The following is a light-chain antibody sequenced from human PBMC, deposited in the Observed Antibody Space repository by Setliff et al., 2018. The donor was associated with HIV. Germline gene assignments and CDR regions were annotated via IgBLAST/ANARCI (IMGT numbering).Light chain of an antibody. J-gene: IGLJ1*01. Sequence: QSALTQPASVSGSPGQSITISCIGTSSDVGGYDFVSWYRQRPGKAPKLIIFDVSERPSGVSHRFSASKSGNTASLTISGLQTEDEANYFCASYRSPATYVFGIGTKVTVL. CDR1: SSDVGGYDF. CDR2: DVS. V-gene: IGLV2-14*03. CDR3: ASYRSPATYV.